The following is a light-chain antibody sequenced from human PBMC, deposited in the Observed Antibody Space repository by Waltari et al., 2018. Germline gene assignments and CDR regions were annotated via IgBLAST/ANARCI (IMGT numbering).Light chain of an antibody. V-gene: IGKV3-11*01. CDR3: QQRRNWPLT. CDR1: QSVGTY. Sequence: EIVLTQSPAILSFSPGARATLPCRTSQSVGTYLAWYQQRPGQSPRLLTYDASYRATGIPARFSGSGSETDFTLTISSLQPEDFAVYYCQQRRNWPLTFGGGTRVEI. J-gene: IGKJ4*01. CDR2: DAS.